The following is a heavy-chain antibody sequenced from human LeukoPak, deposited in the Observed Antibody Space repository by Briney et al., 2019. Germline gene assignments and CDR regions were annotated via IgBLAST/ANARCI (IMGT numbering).Heavy chain of an antibody. CDR2: INHMVGT. V-gene: IGHV4-34*01. Sequence: PSETLSLTCAVSGGSFSVYFLSWSRQPPGERRGWVGEINHMVGTNYNPSLKSRVTISVDTSKNQFSLKLSSVTAADTAVYYCARGRGGYYGSGSYKRGTWFDPWGQGTLVTVSS. D-gene: IGHD3-10*01. CDR3: ARGRGGYYGSGSYKRGTWFDP. CDR1: GGSFSVYF. J-gene: IGHJ5*02.